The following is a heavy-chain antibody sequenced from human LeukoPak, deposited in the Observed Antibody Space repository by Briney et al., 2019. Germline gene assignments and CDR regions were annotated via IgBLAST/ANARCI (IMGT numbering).Heavy chain of an antibody. D-gene: IGHD6-19*01. CDR1: GFTFSSYA. CDR2: ISASGDGT. Sequence: GGSLRLSCAASGFTFSSYAMSWVRQAPGKGLEWVSAISASGDGTFYADSVKGRFTISRDNSKNMLYLQMNSLRADDTAVYYCAKLSVAGTLVDYWGQGTLVTVSS. J-gene: IGHJ4*02. V-gene: IGHV3-23*01. CDR3: AKLSVAGTLVDY.